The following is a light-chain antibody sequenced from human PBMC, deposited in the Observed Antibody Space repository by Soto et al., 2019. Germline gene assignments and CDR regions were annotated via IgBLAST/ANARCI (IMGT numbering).Light chain of an antibody. V-gene: IGLV1-40*01. CDR2: DNN. J-gene: IGLJ3*02. CDR1: SSNIGGGYE. Sequence: QSVLTQAPSVSGAPGQRITISCAGSSSNIGGGYEVHWYQQLPGTAPKLLIYDNNHRPSGVPDRFSGAKSGTSASLAITGLQAEDEAEYYCQSYDSSLSASGFGGGTKLTVL. CDR3: QSYDSSLSASG.